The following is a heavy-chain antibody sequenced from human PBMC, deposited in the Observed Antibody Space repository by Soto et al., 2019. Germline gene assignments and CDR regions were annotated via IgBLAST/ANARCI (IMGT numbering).Heavy chain of an antibody. Sequence: GVTLRLSCAAAGFTSSSYGMHWVRHAPGKGLEWVAVIWYDGSNKYYADSVKGRFTISRDNSKNTLYLQMNSLRAEDTAVYYCAKDGDTAMAHRDFDYWGQGTLVSVSS. J-gene: IGHJ4*02. CDR2: IWYDGSNK. CDR3: AKDGDTAMAHRDFDY. V-gene: IGHV3-30*02. D-gene: IGHD5-18*01. CDR1: GFTSSSYG.